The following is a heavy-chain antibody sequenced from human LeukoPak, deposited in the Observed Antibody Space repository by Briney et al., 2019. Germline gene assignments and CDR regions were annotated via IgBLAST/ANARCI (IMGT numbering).Heavy chain of an antibody. CDR3: ARRFDS. V-gene: IGHV3-48*03. CDR1: GFSISAFE. CDR2: IISSGSAI. J-gene: IGHJ4*02. Sequence: GGSLRLSCTVSGFSISAFEMNWVRQAPGKGLEWVSQIISSGSAIYYADSVKGRFTLSRDNAENSLYLQMSSLRVEDTAVYYCARRFDSWGQGTLVTVSS.